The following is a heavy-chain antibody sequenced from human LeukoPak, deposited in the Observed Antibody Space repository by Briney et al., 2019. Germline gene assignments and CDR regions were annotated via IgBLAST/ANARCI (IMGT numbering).Heavy chain of an antibody. CDR2: ILPNSGDT. CDR1: GYTFPLYY. D-gene: IGHD2-2*01. J-gene: IGHJ4*02. V-gene: IGHV1-2*02. Sequence: ASVKVSCKASGYTFPLYYIHWLRQAPGEGLEWVGWILPNSGDTFYAQRFRGRVTMTSDTSTNTAYMDLYKLTSDDTAVYFCARPPHELVSAAPFDYWGQGTLVAVS. CDR3: ARPPHELVSAAPFDY.